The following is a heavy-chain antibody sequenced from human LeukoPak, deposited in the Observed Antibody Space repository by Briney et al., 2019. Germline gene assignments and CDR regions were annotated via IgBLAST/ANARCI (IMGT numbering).Heavy chain of an antibody. CDR1: GYTFTSYG. CDR2: MNPNSGNT. CDR3: ARGYRDGYNYYYYYMDV. Sequence: WASVKVSCKASGYTFTSYGISWVRQATGQGLEWMGWMNPNSGNTGYAQKLQGRVTMTRNTSISTAYMELSSLRSEDTAVYYCARGYRDGYNYYYYYMDVWGKGTTVTISS. D-gene: IGHD5-24*01. J-gene: IGHJ6*03. V-gene: IGHV1-8*02.